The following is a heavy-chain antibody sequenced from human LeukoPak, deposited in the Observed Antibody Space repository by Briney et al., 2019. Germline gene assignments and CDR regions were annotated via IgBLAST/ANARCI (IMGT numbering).Heavy chain of an antibody. V-gene: IGHV4-61*02. Sequence: SETLSLTCTVSGGSISSGSYYWSWIRQPAGKGLEWIGRIYTSGSTNSNPSLKSLVTISVDTSKNQFSLKLSSVTAADTAVYYCARSYFYEYFQHWGQGTLVTVSS. D-gene: IGHD3-3*01. J-gene: IGHJ1*01. CDR2: IYTSGST. CDR1: GGSISSGSYY. CDR3: ARSYFYEYFQH.